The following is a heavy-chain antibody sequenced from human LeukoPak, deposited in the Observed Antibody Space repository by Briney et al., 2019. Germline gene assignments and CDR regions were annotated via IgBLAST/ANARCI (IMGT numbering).Heavy chain of an antibody. CDR1: GFTFSSYA. Sequence: GGSLSLSCAASGFTFSSYAMSWVRQAPGKGLEWVSAISGSGGSTYYADSVKGRFTISRDNSKNTLYLQMNSLRAEDTAVYYCAKDLFRIAAAGTFDYWGQGTLVTVSS. D-gene: IGHD6-13*01. J-gene: IGHJ4*02. CDR2: ISGSGGST. V-gene: IGHV3-23*01. CDR3: AKDLFRIAAAGTFDY.